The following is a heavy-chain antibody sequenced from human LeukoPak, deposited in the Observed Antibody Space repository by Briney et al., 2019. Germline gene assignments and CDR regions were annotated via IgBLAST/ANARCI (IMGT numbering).Heavy chain of an antibody. CDR3: AGSRYCGGGACYATFDY. D-gene: IGHD2-21*02. Sequence: SQTLSLTCTVSGGSISSGGYYWSWIRQPPGKGLEWIGYIYHSGSTYYNPSLKSRVTISVDRSKNQFSLKLSSVTAADTAMYYCAGSRYCGGGACYATFDYWGQGTLATVSS. CDR2: IYHSGST. J-gene: IGHJ4*02. CDR1: GGSISSGGYY. V-gene: IGHV4-30-2*01.